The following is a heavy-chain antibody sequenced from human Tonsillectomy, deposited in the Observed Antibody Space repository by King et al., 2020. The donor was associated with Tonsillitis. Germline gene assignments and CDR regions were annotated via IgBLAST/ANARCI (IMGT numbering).Heavy chain of an antibody. D-gene: IGHD4-23*01. CDR3: VAGGDY. CDR2: IYYSGST. V-gene: IGHV4-39*07. CDR1: GGSISISGYY. J-gene: IGHJ4*02. Sequence: LQLQESGPGLVKPSETLSLTCTVSGGSISISGYYWGWIRQPPGKGLEWIGNIYYSGSTYYKPSLKSRVTISVDTSKNQFSLKVTSVTAADTAVYYCVAGGDYWGQGTLVTVSS.